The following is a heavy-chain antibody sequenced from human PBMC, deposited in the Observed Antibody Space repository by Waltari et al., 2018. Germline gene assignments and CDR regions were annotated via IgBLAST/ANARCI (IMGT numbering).Heavy chain of an antibody. Sequence: QLQLQESGPGLVKPSETLSLTCTVSGGSISSSSYYWCWIRQPPGKGLEWIGSIYYSGSTYYNPSLKSRVTISVDTSKNQFSLKLSSVTAADTAVYYCASPNAPYYFDYWGQGTLVTVSS. J-gene: IGHJ4*02. CDR1: GGSISSSSYY. V-gene: IGHV4-39*01. CDR3: ASPNAPYYFDY. CDR2: IYYSGST.